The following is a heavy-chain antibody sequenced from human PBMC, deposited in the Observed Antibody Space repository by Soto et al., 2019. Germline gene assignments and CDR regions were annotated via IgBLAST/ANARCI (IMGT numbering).Heavy chain of an antibody. CDR1: GYNFTSYG. CDR2: ISPHNDRT. J-gene: IGHJ3*02. D-gene: IGHD6-19*01. V-gene: IGHV1-18*01. CDR3: ARDLYYSSGRYFDHDAFDI. Sequence: QVQLVQSGADVKKPGASVKVSCKASGYNFTSYGISWVRQAPGQGLEGMGWISPHNDRTKYARRFQDRVTMTTEAPTSTVYMELGSRRSDDTAVYYCARDLYYSSGRYFDHDAFDIWGQGTVVTVSS.